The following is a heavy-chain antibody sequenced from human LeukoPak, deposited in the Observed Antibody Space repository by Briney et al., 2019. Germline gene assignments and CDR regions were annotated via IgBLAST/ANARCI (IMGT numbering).Heavy chain of an antibody. J-gene: IGHJ4*02. Sequence: GGSLRLSCAASGFTFDDYAMHWVRLAPGKGLEWVSGISWNSGSIGYADSVKGRFTISRDNAKNSLYLQMNSLRAEDTALYYCAKGADYYDSSDPFDYWGQGTLVTVSS. CDR2: ISWNSGSI. D-gene: IGHD3-22*01. CDR3: AKGADYYDSSDPFDY. V-gene: IGHV3-9*01. CDR1: GFTFDDYA.